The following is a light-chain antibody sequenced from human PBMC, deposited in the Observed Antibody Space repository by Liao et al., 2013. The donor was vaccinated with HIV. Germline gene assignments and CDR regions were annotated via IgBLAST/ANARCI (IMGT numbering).Light chain of an antibody. J-gene: IGLJ3*02. CDR1: NIGNKG. CDR2: YDT. Sequence: SYVVTQPPSVSVAPGQTARITCGGNNIGNKGVHWYQQKPGQAPVLVIYYDTDRPSGIPERFSGSNSGNTATLTISRVEAGDEADYYCQVWDSTSDHPEVFGGGTKLTVL. V-gene: IGLV3-21*01. CDR3: QVWDSTSDHPEV.